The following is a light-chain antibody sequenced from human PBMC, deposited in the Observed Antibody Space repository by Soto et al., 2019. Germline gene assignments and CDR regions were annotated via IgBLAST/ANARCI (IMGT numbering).Light chain of an antibody. CDR3: QQRRYWQVT. J-gene: IGKJ5*01. CDR2: DAT. V-gene: IGKV3-11*01. CDR1: QSVSSY. Sequence: EFVLPQSPGPLSLSSGERSTLSCRASQSVSSYLAWYQQKPGQAPRLLIYDATNRPPGIPARFSGSGSGTDFTLTISSLEPEDFAVYYCQQRRYWQVTFGQGARLE.